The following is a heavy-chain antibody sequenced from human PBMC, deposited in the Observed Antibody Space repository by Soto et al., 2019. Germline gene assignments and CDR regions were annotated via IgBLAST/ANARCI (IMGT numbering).Heavy chain of an antibody. CDR3: ARGGYGGGWFDP. V-gene: IGHV4-31*03. CDR2: IYYSGST. CDR1: GGSSSRGGYC. D-gene: IGHD5-18*01. Sequence: SETLSLTCTVSGGSSSRGGYCWSWIRQHPGKGLEWIGYIYYSGSTYYNPSLKSRVTISVDTSKNQFSLKLSSVTAADTAVYYCARGGYGGGWFDPWGQGTLVTVSS. J-gene: IGHJ5*02.